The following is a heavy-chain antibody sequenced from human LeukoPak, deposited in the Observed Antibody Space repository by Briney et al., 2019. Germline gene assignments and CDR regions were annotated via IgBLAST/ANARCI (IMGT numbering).Heavy chain of an antibody. CDR2: ISGNDGST. V-gene: IGHV3-23*01. Sequence: GGSLRLSCAASGFTFSSYVMSWVRQAPGKGLEWVSLISGNDGSTYYADSVKGRFTISRDNSKNTLYLQMNSLRAEDTAVYYCARAGDSSSWNWFDPWGQGTLVTVSS. J-gene: IGHJ5*02. CDR1: GFTFSSYV. CDR3: ARAGDSSSWNWFDP. D-gene: IGHD6-13*01.